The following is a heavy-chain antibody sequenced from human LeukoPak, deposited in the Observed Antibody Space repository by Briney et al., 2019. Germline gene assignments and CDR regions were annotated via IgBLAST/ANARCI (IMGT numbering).Heavy chain of an antibody. CDR1: GASISGYY. J-gene: IGHJ4*02. CDR3: ARVVKAGNSGYYSDY. CDR2: IHFSGST. D-gene: IGHD3-10*01. Sequence: SETLSLTCTVYGASISGYYWSWIRQPPGKGLECIGYIHFSGSTYYNPSLKSRVTISVDTSKNQFSLKVSSVTATDSALDDCARVVKAGNSGYYSDYWGPGTLVTVSS. V-gene: IGHV4-59*01.